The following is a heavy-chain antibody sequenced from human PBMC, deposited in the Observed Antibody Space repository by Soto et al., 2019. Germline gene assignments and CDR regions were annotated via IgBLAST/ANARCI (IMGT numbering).Heavy chain of an antibody. CDR2: ISGSGGST. CDR3: AKGSGSYYHAPFYFDY. Sequence: GGSLRLSCAASGFTFSSYAMSWVRQAPGKGLEWVSAISGSGGSTYYADPVKGRFTISRDNSKNTLYLQMNSLRAEDTAVYYCAKGSGSYYHAPFYFDYWGQGTLVTVSS. CDR1: GFTFSSYA. D-gene: IGHD3-10*01. J-gene: IGHJ4*02. V-gene: IGHV3-23*01.